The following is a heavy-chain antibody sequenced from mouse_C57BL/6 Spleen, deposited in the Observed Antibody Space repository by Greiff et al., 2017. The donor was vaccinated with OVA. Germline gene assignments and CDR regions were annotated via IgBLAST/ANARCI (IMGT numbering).Heavy chain of an antibody. D-gene: IGHD1-1*01. CDR3: ATYYYGSSYGYFDG. V-gene: IGHV5-17*01. J-gene: IGHJ1*03. CDR1: GFTFSDYG. Sequence: EVHLVESGGGLVKPGGSLTLSCAASGFTFSDYGMHWVRQAPEKGLEWVAYISSGSSTIYYADTVKGRFTISRDNAKNTLFLQMTRMRSEDTAMYYCATYYYGSSYGYFDGWGTGTTVTVSS. CDR2: ISSGSSTI.